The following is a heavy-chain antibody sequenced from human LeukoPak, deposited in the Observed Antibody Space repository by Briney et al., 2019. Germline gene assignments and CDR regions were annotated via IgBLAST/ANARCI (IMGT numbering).Heavy chain of an antibody. J-gene: IGHJ5*02. Sequence: SQTLSLTCAISGDIVSSNSVTWNWIRQSPSRGLEWLGRTYYGSTWYNDYAVSVRGRITVNPDTSKNRFSLHLNSATPEDTAVYYCARRLTQYDCFDPWGQGILVTVSS. V-gene: IGHV6-1*01. CDR3: ARRLTQYDCFDP. D-gene: IGHD2-2*01. CDR2: TYYGSTWYN. CDR1: GDIVSSNSVT.